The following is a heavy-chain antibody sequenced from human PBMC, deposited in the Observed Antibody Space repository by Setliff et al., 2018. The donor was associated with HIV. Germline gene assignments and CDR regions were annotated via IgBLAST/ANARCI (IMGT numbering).Heavy chain of an antibody. CDR1: GGSISSGSYY. J-gene: IGHJ5*02. D-gene: IGHD3-10*01. CDR3: ARVGDYGSGGWFDP. V-gene: IGHV4-39*01. CDR2: IYYSGST. Sequence: SETLSLTCTVSGGSISSGSYYWSWIRQPAGKGLEWIGSIYYSGSTYYNPSLKSRVTISVDTSKNQFSLKLSSVTAADTAVYYCARVGDYGSGGWFDPWGQGTLVTVSS.